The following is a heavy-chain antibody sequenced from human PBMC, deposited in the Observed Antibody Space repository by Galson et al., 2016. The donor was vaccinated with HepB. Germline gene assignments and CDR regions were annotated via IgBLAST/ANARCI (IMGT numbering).Heavy chain of an antibody. CDR1: GFSFNNYA. J-gene: IGHJ2*01. CDR3: AKDMLIVRGWCFDL. CDR2: ISGSGGTT. V-gene: IGHV3-23*01. D-gene: IGHD2-21*01. Sequence: SLRLSCAASGFSFNNYAMNWVRQAPGKGLEWVSGISGSGGTTDYTDSVKGRFTISRDKSKNILYLQMNSLRAEDTAVYYCAKDMLIVRGWCFDLWGRGSLVAVSS.